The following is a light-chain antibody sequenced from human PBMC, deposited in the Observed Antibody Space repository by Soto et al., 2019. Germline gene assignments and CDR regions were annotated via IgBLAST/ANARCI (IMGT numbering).Light chain of an antibody. CDR2: LNSDGSH. Sequence: QSVLTQSPSAAASLGASVKLTCTLSSWHISYAIAGHQQQPEKGPPYLMKLNSDGSHSEGDGIPDRFSGSSSGAERYLTMSSLQYEDEADYSCQSWGTGIVVFGGGTKLTVL. J-gene: IGLJ2*01. CDR3: QSWGTGIVV. V-gene: IGLV4-69*01. CDR1: SWHISYA.